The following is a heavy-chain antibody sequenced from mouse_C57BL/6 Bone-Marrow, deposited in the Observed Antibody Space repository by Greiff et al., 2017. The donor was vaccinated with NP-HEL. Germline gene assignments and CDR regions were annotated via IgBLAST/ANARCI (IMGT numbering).Heavy chain of an antibody. Sequence: VMLLESGPGLVAPSQSLSISCTVSGFSLTSYAINWVSQPPGKGLEWLGVIWPGGGTNNNSALKSRQSTRKDNSKSKVFLKMNSLQTDDTARYYCACLAYYSTLMDYWGQGNSVTVSS. CDR3: ACLAYYSTLMDY. CDR1: GFSLTSYA. CDR2: IWPGGGT. V-gene: IGHV2-9-1*01. J-gene: IGHJ4*01. D-gene: IGHD2-5*01.